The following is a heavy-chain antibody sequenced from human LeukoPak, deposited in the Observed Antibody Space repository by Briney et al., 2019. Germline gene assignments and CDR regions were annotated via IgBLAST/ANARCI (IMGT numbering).Heavy chain of an antibody. CDR3: AREGYCSGGSCYFNWFDP. D-gene: IGHD2-15*01. J-gene: IGHJ5*02. V-gene: IGHV4-34*01. CDR2: INHSGST. CDR1: GGSFSGYY. Sequence: SETLSLTCAVYGGSFSGYYWSWIRQPPGKGLEWIGEINHSGSTNYNPSLKSRVTISVDTSKNQFSLKLSSVTAADTAMYYCAREGYCSGGSCYFNWFDPWGQGTLVTVSS.